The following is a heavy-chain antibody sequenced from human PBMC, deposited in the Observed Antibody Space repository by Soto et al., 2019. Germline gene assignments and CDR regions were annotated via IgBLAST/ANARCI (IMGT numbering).Heavy chain of an antibody. CDR1: GGTFSSYA. D-gene: IGHD6-6*01. V-gene: IGHV1-69*13. CDR3: ARDSSSFYYYGMDV. Sequence: ASVKVSCKASGGTFSSYAISWVRQAPGQGLEWMGGVIPIFGTANYAQKFQGRVTITADESTSTAYMELSSLRSEDTAVYYCARDSSSFYYYGMDVWGQGTTVTVSS. CDR2: VIPIFGTA. J-gene: IGHJ6*02.